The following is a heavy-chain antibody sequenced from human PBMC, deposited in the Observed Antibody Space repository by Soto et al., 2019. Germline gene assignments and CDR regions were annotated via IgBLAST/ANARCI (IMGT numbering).Heavy chain of an antibody. J-gene: IGHJ4*02. CDR3: ARSRYYSDFYFDY. D-gene: IGHD4-17*01. CDR2: MFYTGST. V-gene: IGHV4-59*01. CDR1: GGSSRGYY. Sequence: SETLSLTCAVSGGSSRGYYWSLIRQAPGKGLEWIGYMFYTGSTNYNPSLNSRVTIPVDTSKNQFSLKMRSVTAADTAVYYCARSRYYSDFYFDYWGQGILVTVSS.